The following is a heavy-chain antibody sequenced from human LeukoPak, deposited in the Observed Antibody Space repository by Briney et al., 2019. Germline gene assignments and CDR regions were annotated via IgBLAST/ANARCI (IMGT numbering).Heavy chain of an antibody. J-gene: IGHJ4*02. CDR2: INPSGGST. Sequence: GASVKVSCKASGYTFTSYYMHWVRQAPGQGLEWMGIINPSGGSTSYAQKFQGRVTMTRDTSTSTVYMELSSLRSEDTAVYYCARGRMGFGERAAYYFDYWGQGTLVTVSS. CDR1: GYTFTSYY. D-gene: IGHD3-10*01. CDR3: ARGRMGFGERAAYYFDY. V-gene: IGHV1-46*01.